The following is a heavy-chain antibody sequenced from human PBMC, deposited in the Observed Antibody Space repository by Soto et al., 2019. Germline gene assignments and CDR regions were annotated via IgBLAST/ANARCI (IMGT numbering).Heavy chain of an antibody. CDR2: LYSGAGT. D-gene: IGHD2-21*01. CDR1: GLTVSSNY. CDR3: ARECGGDCTNAFDL. V-gene: IGHV3-66*01. Sequence: QLVESGGGLVQPGGSLRLSCEASGLTVSSNYMNWVRKAPGKGLEWLSVLYSGAGTYYADSVKDRFTISRDNSKNTLYLQLNSLRAEDTAIYYCARECGGDCTNAFDLWGQGTMVTVSP. J-gene: IGHJ3*01.